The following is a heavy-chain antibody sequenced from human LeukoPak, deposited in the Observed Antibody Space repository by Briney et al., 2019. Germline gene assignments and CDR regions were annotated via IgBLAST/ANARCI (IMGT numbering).Heavy chain of an antibody. CDR1: GGSISSYY. CDR3: ARQDSSGYLDY. V-gene: IGHV4-59*08. CDR2: IYYSGST. D-gene: IGHD3-22*01. J-gene: IGHJ4*02. Sequence: SETLSLTCTVSGGSISSYYWSWIRQPPGKGLEWIGYIYYSGSTNYNPSLKSRVTISVDTSKNRFSLKLSSVTAADTAVYYCARQDSSGYLDYWGQGTLVTVSS.